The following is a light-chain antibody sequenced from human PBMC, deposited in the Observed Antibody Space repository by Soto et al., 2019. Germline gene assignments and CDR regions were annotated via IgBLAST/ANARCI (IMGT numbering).Light chain of an antibody. Sequence: DIQMTQSPSTLSASVGDSITISCRASQTIGTWLAWYQQKPGKAPKFLIYDASSLESGVPSRFSGSGSGTEFTLTISSLQPDDVATYYCQQYNNYSWTFGQGPKVEIK. CDR1: QTIGTW. CDR2: DAS. J-gene: IGKJ1*01. CDR3: QQYNNYSWT. V-gene: IGKV1-5*01.